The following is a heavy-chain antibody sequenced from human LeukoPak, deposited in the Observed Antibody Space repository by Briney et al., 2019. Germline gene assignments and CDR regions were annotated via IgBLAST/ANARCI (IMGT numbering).Heavy chain of an antibody. V-gene: IGHV4-59*08. J-gene: IGHJ6*02. D-gene: IGHD3-16*01. CDR3: ARHMRDSTPYYYYYYGMDV. CDR2: IYYSGST. Sequence: PSETLSLTCTVSGGSISSYYWSWIRQPPGQGLEWIGYIYYSGSTNYNPSLKSRVTISVDTSKNQFSLKLSSVTAADTAVYYCARHMRDSTPYYYYYYGMDVWGQGTTVTVSS. CDR1: GGSISSYY.